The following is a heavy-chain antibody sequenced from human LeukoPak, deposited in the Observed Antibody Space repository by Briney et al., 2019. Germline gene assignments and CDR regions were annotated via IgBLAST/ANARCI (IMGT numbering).Heavy chain of an antibody. D-gene: IGHD3-3*01. V-gene: IGHV3-23*01. CDR3: AKDRIWSGYSKYYFDC. CDR1: GFTFSSYN. CDR2: ISGSGGST. Sequence: GGSLRLSCAASGFTFSSYNMNWVRQAPGKGLEWVSGISGSGGSTYYADSVKGRFTISRDNSKNTLYLQMNSLRAEDAAIYYCAKDRIWSGYSKYYFDCWGQGTLVTVSS. J-gene: IGHJ4*02.